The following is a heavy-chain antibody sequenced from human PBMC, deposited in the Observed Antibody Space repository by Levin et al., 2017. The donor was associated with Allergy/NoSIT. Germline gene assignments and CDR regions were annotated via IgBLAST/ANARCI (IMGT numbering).Heavy chain of an antibody. V-gene: IGHV3-21*01. CDR3: ARDGGGTVTTLNYGMDV. CDR1: GFTFSSSS. J-gene: IGHJ6*02. Sequence: LSLTCAASGFTFSSSSMNWVRQAPGKGLEWVSSISSSSSYIYYADSVKGRFTISRDNAKNSLYLQMNSLRAEDTAVYYCARDGGGTVTTLNYGMDVWGQGTTVTVSS. D-gene: IGHD4-17*01. CDR2: ISSSSSYI.